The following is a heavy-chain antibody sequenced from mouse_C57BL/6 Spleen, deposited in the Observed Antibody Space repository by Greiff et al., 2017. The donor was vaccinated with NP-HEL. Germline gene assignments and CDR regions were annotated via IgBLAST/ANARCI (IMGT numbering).Heavy chain of an antibody. Sequence: EVQLQQSGPELVKPGASVKMSCKASGYTFTDYNMHWVKQSHGKSLEWIGYINPNNGGTSYNQKFKGKATLTVNKSSSTAYMELRSLTSEDSAVYYCAINYYGLAWFAYWGQGTLVTVSA. V-gene: IGHV1-22*01. CDR3: AINYYGLAWFAY. CDR1: GYTFTDYN. J-gene: IGHJ3*01. D-gene: IGHD2-1*01. CDR2: INPNNGGT.